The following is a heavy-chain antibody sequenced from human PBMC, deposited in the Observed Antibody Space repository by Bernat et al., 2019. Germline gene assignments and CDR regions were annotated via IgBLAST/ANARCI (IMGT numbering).Heavy chain of an antibody. J-gene: IGHJ4*02. CDR3: AKGRGYDDILTGYYTPQWYFDY. CDR1: GFTFSSYA. CDR2: ISGSGGSK. V-gene: IGHV3-23*01. D-gene: IGHD3-9*01. Sequence: EVQLLESGGGLVQPGGSLRLSCAASGFTFSSYAMSWVRQAPGKGLEWVSAISGSGGSKYYADSVKGRFTISRDNAKNTLYLQMNSLRAEDTAVYYCAKGRGYDDILTGYYTPQWYFDYWGQGTLVTVSS.